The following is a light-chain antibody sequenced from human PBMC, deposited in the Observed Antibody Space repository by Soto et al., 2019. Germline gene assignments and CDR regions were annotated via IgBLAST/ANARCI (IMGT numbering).Light chain of an antibody. CDR2: GAS. J-gene: IGKJ1*01. Sequence: DIQMTQSPSSLSASVGDRVTIACRASQDIRDDLGWFQQKAGKAPKRLIYGASNLQSGVPSRFSGSGSGTEVTLTISSLQPEDFATYYCLQHFIYPLTFGQGTTVEI. V-gene: IGKV1-17*01. CDR1: QDIRDD. CDR3: LQHFIYPLT.